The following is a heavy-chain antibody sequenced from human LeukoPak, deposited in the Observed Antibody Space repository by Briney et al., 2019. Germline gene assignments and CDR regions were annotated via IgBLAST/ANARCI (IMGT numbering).Heavy chain of an antibody. CDR1: GGSISSSSYY. Sequence: SETLSLTCTVSGGSISSSSYYWGWIRQPPGKGLEWIGSIYYSGSTYYNPSLKSRVTISVDTSKNQFSLKLSSVTAADTAVHYCARHWYSSSWYVGYWGQGTLVTVSS. J-gene: IGHJ4*02. CDR2: IYYSGST. D-gene: IGHD6-13*01. V-gene: IGHV4-39*01. CDR3: ARHWYSSSWYVGY.